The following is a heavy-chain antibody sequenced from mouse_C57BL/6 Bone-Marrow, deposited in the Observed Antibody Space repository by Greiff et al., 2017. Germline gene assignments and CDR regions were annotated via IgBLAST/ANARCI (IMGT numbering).Heavy chain of an antibody. J-gene: IGHJ4*01. D-gene: IGHD2-4*01. CDR3: ARRPYDYDEGPYAMDY. Sequence: QVQLQQPGAELVKPGASVKMSCKASGYTFTSYWITWVKQRPGQGLEWIGDIYPGSGSTNYNEKFKSKATLTVDPSSSTAYMQLSSLTSEDSAVYYCARRPYDYDEGPYAMDYWGQGTSVTVSS. CDR1: GYTFTSYW. V-gene: IGHV1-55*01. CDR2: IYPGSGST.